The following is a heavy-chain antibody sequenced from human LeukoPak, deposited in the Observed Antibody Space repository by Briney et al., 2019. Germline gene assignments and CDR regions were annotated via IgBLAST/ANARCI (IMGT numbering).Heavy chain of an antibody. CDR2: IYYSGST. J-gene: IGHJ2*01. V-gene: IGHV4-61*01. CDR3: ARDNPDWYFDL. CDR1: GGSISSGSYY. Sequence: PSQTLSLTCTVSGGSISSGSYYWSWIRQPPGKGLEWIGYIYYSGSTNYNPSLKSRVTISVDTSKNQFSLKLSSVTAADTAVYYCARDNPDWYFDLWGRGTLVTVSS. D-gene: IGHD1-14*01.